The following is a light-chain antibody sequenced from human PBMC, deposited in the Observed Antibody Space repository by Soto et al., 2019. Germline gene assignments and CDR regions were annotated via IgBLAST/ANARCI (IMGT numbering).Light chain of an antibody. CDR3: QSYDSSLSVV. CDR2: GNS. CDR1: SSNIGAGYD. V-gene: IGLV1-40*01. J-gene: IGLJ2*01. Sequence: QSVLTQPPSVSGAPGQRVTISCTGSSSNIGAGYDVHWYQQLPGTAPKLLIYGNSNRPSGVPDRFSASKSGTSVSLAITGLQADDEPDYYCQSYDSSLSVVFGGGTKLTVL.